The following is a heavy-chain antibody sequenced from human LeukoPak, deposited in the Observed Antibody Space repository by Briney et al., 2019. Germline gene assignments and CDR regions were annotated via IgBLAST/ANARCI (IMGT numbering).Heavy chain of an antibody. D-gene: IGHD3-3*01. Sequence: GESLKISCKGSGYSFTSYWIGWVRQMPGKGLEWMGIINPGDSDTRYSPSFQGQVTISADKSISTAYLQWSSLKASDTAMYYCARHAPDNDFWSGYYYYYYMDVWGKGTTVTVSS. V-gene: IGHV5-51*01. CDR2: INPGDSDT. CDR3: ARHAPDNDFWSGYYYYYYMDV. CDR1: GYSFTSYW. J-gene: IGHJ6*03.